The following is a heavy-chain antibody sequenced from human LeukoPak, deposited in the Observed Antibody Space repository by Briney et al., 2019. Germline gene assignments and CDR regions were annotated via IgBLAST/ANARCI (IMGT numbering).Heavy chain of an antibody. CDR1: GYSFTSYW. Sequence: GESLKISCKGSGYSFTSYWIGWVRQMPGKGLEWMGIIYPGDSDTRYSPSFQGQVTISADKSISTAYLQWSSLKASDTAMYYCAIAATGFLEWLCRFDPWGQGTLVTVSS. V-gene: IGHV5-51*01. CDR2: IYPGDSDT. D-gene: IGHD3-3*01. CDR3: AIAATGFLEWLCRFDP. J-gene: IGHJ5*02.